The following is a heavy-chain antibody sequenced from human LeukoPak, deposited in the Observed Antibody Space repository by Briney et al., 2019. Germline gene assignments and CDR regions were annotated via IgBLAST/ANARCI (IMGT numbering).Heavy chain of an antibody. V-gene: IGHV1-18*01. CDR2: ISAYNGNT. D-gene: IGHD4-17*01. CDR1: GYTFTSYG. CDR3: ARGSDYGDQFYYYYYMDV. Sequence: GASVKVSCKXSGYTFTSYGISWVRQAPRQGLEWMGWISAYNGNTNYAQKLQGRVTMTTDTSTSKAYMELRSLRSDDTAVYYCARGSDYGDQFYYYYYMDVWGKGTTVTVSS. J-gene: IGHJ6*03.